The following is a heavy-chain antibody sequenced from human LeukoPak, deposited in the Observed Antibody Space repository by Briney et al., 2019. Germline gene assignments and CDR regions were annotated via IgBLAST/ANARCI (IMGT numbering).Heavy chain of an antibody. CDR1: GYTFTGYY. CDR2: INPNSGGT. CDR3: ARDDLDDSSGYYRFDY. Sequence: ASVKVSCKASGYTFTGYYMHWVRQAPGQGLEWMGWINPNSGGTNYAQKFQGRVTMTRDTSISTAYMELSRLRSDDTAVYYCARDDLDDSSGYYRFDYWGQGILVTVSA. D-gene: IGHD3-22*01. V-gene: IGHV1-2*02. J-gene: IGHJ4*02.